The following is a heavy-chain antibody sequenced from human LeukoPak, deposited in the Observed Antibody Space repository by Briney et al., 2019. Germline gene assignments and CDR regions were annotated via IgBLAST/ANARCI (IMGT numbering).Heavy chain of an antibody. D-gene: IGHD3-9*01. J-gene: IGHJ4*01. Sequence: GGSLRLSCVASGFTFTDYAFNWVRQTPGKGMERVAIISSDGNTQSYADPLKGRFTISRDNFRDTVFLELTTLRPEDTGLYYCVRDLTSGARFDFWGPGTLVTVSS. CDR1: GFTFTDYA. CDR3: VRDLTSGARFDF. CDR2: ISSDGNTQ. V-gene: IGHV3-30*04.